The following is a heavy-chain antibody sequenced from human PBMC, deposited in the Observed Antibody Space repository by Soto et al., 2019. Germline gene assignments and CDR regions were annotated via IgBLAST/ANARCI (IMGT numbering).Heavy chain of an antibody. Sequence: QVQLVQSGVEVKKSGASVKVSCKASGYTFSSFGISWVRQVPGQGLEWMGWISTNDGHTNYAQKFQGRVTMTTDTSTSTVYMDLRSLRSDDTAVYYCAIGVRNIFVRGGVMDVWGQGTTVTVSS. CDR2: ISTNDGHT. J-gene: IGHJ6*02. CDR1: GYTFSSFG. V-gene: IGHV1-18*04. CDR3: AIGVRNIFVRGGVMDV. D-gene: IGHD3-10*01.